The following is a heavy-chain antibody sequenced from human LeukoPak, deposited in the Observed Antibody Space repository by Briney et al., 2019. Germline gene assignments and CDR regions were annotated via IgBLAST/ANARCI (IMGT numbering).Heavy chain of an antibody. V-gene: IGHV4-34*01. D-gene: IGHD5-18*01. CDR1: SGXX. J-gene: IGHJ4*02. CDR2: XNHSGST. Sequence: SGXXWSWXRQPPXKGXEWIGEXNHSGSTNYNPSLKSRVTISVDTSKNQFSLKLSSVTAADTAVYYCAREPRGYSYGSGIDYWGQGTLVTVSS. CDR3: AREPRGYSYGSGIDY.